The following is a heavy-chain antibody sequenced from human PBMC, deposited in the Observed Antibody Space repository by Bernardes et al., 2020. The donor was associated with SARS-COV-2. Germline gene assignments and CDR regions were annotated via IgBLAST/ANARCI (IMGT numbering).Heavy chain of an antibody. CDR2: INDSGST. CDR3: ARGSAAVVSHFMLLFANWYFDL. D-gene: IGHD2-15*01. CDR1: SGSFSGYY. Sequence: LSLTCSVYSGSFSGYYWSWIRQTPGKGLEWIGEINDSGSTKYNPALKSRVTISVDPSKNQFSLKLNSVTAADTAVYYCARGSAAVVSHFMLLFANWYFDLWGRGTLVTVSS. V-gene: IGHV4-34*01. J-gene: IGHJ2*01.